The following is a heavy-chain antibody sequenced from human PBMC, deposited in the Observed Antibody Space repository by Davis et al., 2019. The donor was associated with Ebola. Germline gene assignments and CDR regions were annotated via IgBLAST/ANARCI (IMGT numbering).Heavy chain of an antibody. J-gene: IGHJ6*04. V-gene: IGHV4-59*01. CDR2: VFYSGVT. D-gene: IGHD1-7*01. CDR3: ATDLWVLELRSGDYQYHGMDV. Sequence: SETLSLTCTVSGGSISTYYWSWIRQPPGKGLEWIGYVFYSGVTDYNPSLKSRVSMSVDTSRNQFSLRLSSVTAADTAVYYCATDLWVLELRSGDYQYHGMDVWGKGTTVTVSS. CDR1: GGSISTYY.